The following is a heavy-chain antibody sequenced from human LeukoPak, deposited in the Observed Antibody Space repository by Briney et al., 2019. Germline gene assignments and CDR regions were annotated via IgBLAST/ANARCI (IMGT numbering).Heavy chain of an antibody. CDR1: GFTFSSYA. Sequence: GGSLRLSCASAGFTFSSYAMHWVRQAPGKELEWVAVISYDGSNKYYADSVKGRFTISRDNSKNTLYLQMNSLRAEDTAVYYCARDLDYGHESYYYYYMDVWGKGTTVTVSS. CDR2: ISYDGSNK. J-gene: IGHJ6*03. V-gene: IGHV3-30*04. CDR3: ARDLDYGHESYYYYYMDV. D-gene: IGHD4-17*01.